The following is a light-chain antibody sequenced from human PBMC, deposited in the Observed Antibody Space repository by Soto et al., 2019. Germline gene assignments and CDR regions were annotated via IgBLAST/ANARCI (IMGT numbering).Light chain of an antibody. V-gene: IGLV2-14*01. Sequence: QSALTQPASVSGSPGQSITISCTGTSSDVGSYNYVYWYQQNPGKAPKLIIHDVSNRPSGVSNRFSGSKSGNTASLTISGLQAEDEANYYCTSYTSTNTLIFGGGTKLTVL. CDR3: TSYTSTNTLI. J-gene: IGLJ2*01. CDR2: DVS. CDR1: SSDVGSYNY.